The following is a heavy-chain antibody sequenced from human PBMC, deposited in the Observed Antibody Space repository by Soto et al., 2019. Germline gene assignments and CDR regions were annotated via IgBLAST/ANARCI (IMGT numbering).Heavy chain of an antibody. CDR3: ASSLSYYYGSERGLHYYYYYVMDV. V-gene: IGHV4-34*01. CDR2: INHSGRT. CDR1: GGSFSGYY. Sequence: SETLSLTCAVYGGSFSGYYWRCIRQPPGKGLEGIGEINHSGRTNYNPSLKSRVTISVDTSKNHFSLKLSSVTAADTAVYYCASSLSYYYGSERGLHYYYYYVMDVSGQGTTVTVSS. D-gene: IGHD3-10*01. J-gene: IGHJ6*02.